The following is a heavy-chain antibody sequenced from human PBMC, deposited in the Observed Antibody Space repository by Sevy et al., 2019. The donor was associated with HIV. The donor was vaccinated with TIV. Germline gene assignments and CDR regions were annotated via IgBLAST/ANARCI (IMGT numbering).Heavy chain of an antibody. CDR3: ARRVLGEELWFGAGWFDP. CDR1: GGSISSSSYY. V-gene: IGHV4-39*01. D-gene: IGHD3-10*01. CDR2: IYYSGST. J-gene: IGHJ5*02. Sequence: SETLSLTCTVSGGSISSSSYYWGWIRQPPGKGLEWIGSIYYSGSTYYNPSLKSRVTTSVDTSKNQFSLKLSSVTAADTAVYYWARRVLGEELWFGAGWFDPWGQGTLVTVSS.